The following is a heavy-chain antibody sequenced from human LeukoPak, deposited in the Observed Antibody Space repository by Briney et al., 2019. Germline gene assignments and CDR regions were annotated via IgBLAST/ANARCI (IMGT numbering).Heavy chain of an antibody. CDR1: GFTFSSYA. J-gene: IGHJ4*02. D-gene: IGHD4-23*01. CDR2: ISYDGSNK. CDR3: AKGGNPDY. V-gene: IGHV3-30-3*01. Sequence: GGSLRLSCAASGFTFSSYAMHWVRQAPGKGLEWVAVISYDGSNKYYADSVKGRFTISRDNSKNTLYLQMNSLRAEDTAVYYCAKGGNPDYWGQGTLVTVSS.